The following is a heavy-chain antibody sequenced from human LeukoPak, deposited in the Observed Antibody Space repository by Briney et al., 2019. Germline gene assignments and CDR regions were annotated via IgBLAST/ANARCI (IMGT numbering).Heavy chain of an antibody. CDR3: ARDRSEYCGGDCPVDY. J-gene: IGHJ4*02. CDR1: GGTFSSYA. CDR2: IIPIFGTA. Sequence: SVKVSCKASGGTFSSYAISWVRQAPGQGLEWMGGIIPIFGTANYAQKFQGRVTITADESTSTAYMELSSLRSEDTAVYYCARDRSEYCGGDCPVDYWGQGTLVTVSA. D-gene: IGHD2-21*02. V-gene: IGHV1-69*13.